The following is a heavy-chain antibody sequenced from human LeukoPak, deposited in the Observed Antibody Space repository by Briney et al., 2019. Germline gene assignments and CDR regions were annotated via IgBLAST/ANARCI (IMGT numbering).Heavy chain of an antibody. J-gene: IGHJ1*01. CDR2: MNPNSGNT. Sequence: GASVKVSCKASGYTFTSYDINWVRQATGQGLEWMGWMNPNSGNTGYAQKFQGRVTMTRNTSISTAYMELSSLRSEDTAVYYCARHQVIYCTSTSCLEYFQHWGQGTLVTVSS. CDR1: GYTFTSYD. D-gene: IGHD2-2*01. V-gene: IGHV1-8*01. CDR3: ARHQVIYCTSTSCLEYFQH.